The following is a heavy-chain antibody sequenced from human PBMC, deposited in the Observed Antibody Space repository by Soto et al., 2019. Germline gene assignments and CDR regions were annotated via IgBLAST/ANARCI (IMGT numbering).Heavy chain of an antibody. CDR3: ASHDSDPDAFDI. CDR1: GGSISSYY. CDR2: IYYSGST. V-gene: IGHV4-59*01. J-gene: IGHJ3*02. D-gene: IGHD3-3*01. Sequence: SETLSLTCTVSGGSISSYYWSWIRQPPGKGLEWIGYIYYSGSTNYNPSLKSRVTISVDTSKNQFSLKLSSVTAADTAVYYCASHDSDPDAFDIWGQGTMVTVSS.